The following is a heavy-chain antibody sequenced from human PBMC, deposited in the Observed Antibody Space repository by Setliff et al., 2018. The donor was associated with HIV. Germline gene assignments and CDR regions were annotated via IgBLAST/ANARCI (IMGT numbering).Heavy chain of an antibody. J-gene: IGHJ3*02. D-gene: IGHD6-13*01. CDR2: INPNSGGT. CDR1: GYTFSDYY. V-gene: IGHV1-2*02. CDR3: ARDPGYKSTWYGVFDI. Sequence: ASVKVSCKASGYTFSDYYMHWVRQAPGQGLEWMGWINPNSGGTDYAQKFQGRVNMTRDTSISTTYMELSRLRSDDTAVYYCARDPGYKSTWYGVFDIWGQGTMVTVSS.